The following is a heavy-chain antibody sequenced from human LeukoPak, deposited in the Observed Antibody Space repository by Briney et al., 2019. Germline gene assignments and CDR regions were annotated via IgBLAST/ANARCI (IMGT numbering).Heavy chain of an antibody. J-gene: IGHJ4*02. Sequence: GGSLRLSCTASGFTFGDYAMSWVRQAPGKGLEWVGFIRSKAYGGTTEYAASVKGRFTISRDDSKSIAYLQMNSLKTEDTAVYYCTRYSGYDWGSFDYWGQGTLVTVSS. V-gene: IGHV3-49*04. CDR1: GFTFGDYA. D-gene: IGHD5-12*01. CDR2: IRSKAYGGTT. CDR3: TRYSGYDWGSFDY.